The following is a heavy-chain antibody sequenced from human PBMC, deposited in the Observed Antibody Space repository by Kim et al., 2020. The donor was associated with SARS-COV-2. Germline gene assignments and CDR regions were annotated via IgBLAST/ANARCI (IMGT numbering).Heavy chain of an antibody. CDR2: IVVGSGNT. V-gene: IGHV1-58*01. D-gene: IGHD5-12*01. CDR3: AAAPPTYSGYDFGY. Sequence: SVKVSCKASGFTFTSSAVQWVRQARGQRLEWIGWIVVGSGNTNYAQKFQERVTITRDMSTSTAYMDLSSLRSEDTAVYYCAAAPPTYSGYDFGYWGQGTPVTVSS. CDR1: GFTFTSSA. J-gene: IGHJ4*02.